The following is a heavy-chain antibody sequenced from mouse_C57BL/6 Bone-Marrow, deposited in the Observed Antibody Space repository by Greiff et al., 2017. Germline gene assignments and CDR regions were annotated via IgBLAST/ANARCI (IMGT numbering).Heavy chain of an antibody. J-gene: IGHJ3*01. CDR2: IYLGNGYT. CDR3: ARSNWDVEAFAY. Sequence: EVQLQQSGAELVRPGSSVKMSCKTSGYTFTSYGINWVKQRPGQGLEWIGYIYLGNGYTEYNEKFKGKATLTSDTSSSTAYMQLSSLTSEDSAIYFCARSNWDVEAFAYWGQGTLVTVSA. V-gene: IGHV1-58*01. D-gene: IGHD4-1*02. CDR1: GYTFTSYG.